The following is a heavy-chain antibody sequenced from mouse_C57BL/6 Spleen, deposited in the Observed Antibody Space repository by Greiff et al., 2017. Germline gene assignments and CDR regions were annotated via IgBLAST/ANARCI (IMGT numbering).Heavy chain of an antibody. CDR3: ARPPYYGSSYRYFDV. V-gene: IGHV5-17*01. J-gene: IGHJ1*03. CDR1: GFTFSDYG. D-gene: IGHD1-1*01. CDR2: ISSGSSTI. Sequence: EVHLVESGGGLVKPGGSLKLSCAASGFTFSDYGMHWVRQAPEKGLEWVAYISSGSSTIYYADTVKGRFTISRDNAKNTLFLQMTSLRSEDTAMYYCARPPYYGSSYRYFDVWGTGTTVTVSS.